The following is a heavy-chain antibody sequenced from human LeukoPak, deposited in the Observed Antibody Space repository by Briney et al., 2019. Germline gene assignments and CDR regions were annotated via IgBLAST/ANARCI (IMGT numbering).Heavy chain of an antibody. Sequence: SETLSLTCTVSGYSISSGYYWGWIRPPPGKGLEWIGIIYHSGSTYYNPSLKSRVTISVDTSKNQFSLKLSSVTAADTAVYYCARMEPYNWNRGDCYMDVWGKGTTVTVSS. J-gene: IGHJ6*03. CDR3: ARMEPYNWNRGDCYMDV. CDR1: GYSISSGYY. V-gene: IGHV4-38-2*02. CDR2: IYHSGST. D-gene: IGHD1-20*01.